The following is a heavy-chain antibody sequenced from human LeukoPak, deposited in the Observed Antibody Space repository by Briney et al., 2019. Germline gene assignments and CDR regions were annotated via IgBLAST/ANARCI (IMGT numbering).Heavy chain of an antibody. CDR3: ARGGSKDYDYVWGSYRPSDFDY. D-gene: IGHD3-16*02. J-gene: IGHJ4*02. V-gene: IGHV3-21*01. CDR1: GFTFGSYS. Sequence: GGSLRLSCAASGFTFGSYSMNWVRQAPGKGLEWVSSISSSSSYIYYADSVKGRFTISRDNAKNSLYLQMNSLRAEDTAVYYCARGGSKDYDYVWGSYRPSDFDYWGQGTLVTVSS. CDR2: ISSSSSYI.